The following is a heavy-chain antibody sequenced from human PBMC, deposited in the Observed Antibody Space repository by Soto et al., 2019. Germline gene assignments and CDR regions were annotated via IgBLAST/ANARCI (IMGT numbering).Heavy chain of an antibody. Sequence: QVQLVQSGAEVKKPGSSVKVSCKASGGTFSSYTISWVRQAPGQGLEWMGRIIPILGIANYAQKFQGRVTMTADKSPSPPYMELSSLMSEDTAGHYCAWGWGNCYYSGRDGWGQGTTVTVSS. CDR3: AWGWGNCYYSGRDG. CDR2: IIPILGIA. D-gene: IGHD3-16*01. V-gene: IGHV1-69*02. J-gene: IGHJ6*02. CDR1: GGTFSSYT.